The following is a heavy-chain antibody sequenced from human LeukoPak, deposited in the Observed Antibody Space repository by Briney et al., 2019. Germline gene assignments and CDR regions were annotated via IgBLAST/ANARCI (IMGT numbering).Heavy chain of an antibody. CDR3: ARFIAAAGTGEFDY. V-gene: IGHV1-2*02. CDR1: GYTFTGYY. D-gene: IGHD6-13*01. CDR2: INPNSGGT. J-gene: IGHJ4*02. Sequence: ASVKVSCKASGYTFTGYYMHWVRQAPGQGLEWMGWINPNSGGTNYAQKFQGRVTMTRDTSISTAYMELSRLRSDDTAVYYCARFIAAAGTGEFDYWGQGTLVTVSS.